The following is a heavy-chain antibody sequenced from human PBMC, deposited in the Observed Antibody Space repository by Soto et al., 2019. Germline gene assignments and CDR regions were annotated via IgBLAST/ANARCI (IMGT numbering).Heavy chain of an antibody. CDR3: ATGKAAAPAMDV. J-gene: IGHJ6*02. CDR1: GGSISSGDYY. V-gene: IGHV4-30-4*01. D-gene: IGHD6-13*01. Sequence: SETLSLTCSVSGGSISSGDYYWTWIRQPPGKGLEWIGYISYSGSTFYNPSLKRRVTISVDRSKNQFSLKLSSVTAADTAVYYCATGKAAAPAMDVWGQGTTVTVSS. CDR2: ISYSGST.